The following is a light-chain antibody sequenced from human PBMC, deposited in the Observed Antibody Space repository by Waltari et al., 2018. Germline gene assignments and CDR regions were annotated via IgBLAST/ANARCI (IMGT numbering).Light chain of an antibody. CDR2: DVS. J-gene: IGLJ2*01. V-gene: IGLV2-14*01. CDR3: SSYTSSSTLDVV. CDR1: SSDVGGYNY. Sequence: QSALTQPASVSGSPGQSITISCTGTSSDVGGYNYGHWYHQHPGKAPKLMIYDVSNRPSGVSNRFSGSKSGNTASLTISGLQAEDEADYYCSSYTSSSTLDVVFGGGTKLTVL.